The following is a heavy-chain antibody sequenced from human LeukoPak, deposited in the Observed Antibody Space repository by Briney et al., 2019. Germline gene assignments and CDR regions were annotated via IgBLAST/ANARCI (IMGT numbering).Heavy chain of an antibody. D-gene: IGHD3-10*01. CDR2: FTSGSRSI. V-gene: IGHV3-21*04. CDR1: GFTFSNYA. J-gene: IGHJ5*02. CDR3: ARDGSPYYYGSGSYGWFDP. Sequence: GGSLRLSCAASGFTFSNYAMSWVRQAPGKGLEWVSSFTSGSRSIYYADSVKGRFTISRDNAKNSLYLQMNSLRAEDTAVYYCARDGSPYYYGSGSYGWFDPWGQGTLVTVSS.